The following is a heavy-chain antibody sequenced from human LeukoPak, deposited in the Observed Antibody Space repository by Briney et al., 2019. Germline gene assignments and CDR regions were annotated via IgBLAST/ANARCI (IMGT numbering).Heavy chain of an antibody. CDR1: GGSIRSYY. V-gene: IGHV4-38-2*02. Sequence: SETLSLTCSVSGGSIRSYYWTWIRQPPGKGPEWLGSMSHGGSSDYNPSLKSRVTILLDTSKNHFSLKLTSVTAADTAMYYCARGMQLLVRDAFDVWGLGTMVTVSS. J-gene: IGHJ3*01. D-gene: IGHD6-13*01. CDR3: ARGMQLLVRDAFDV. CDR2: MSHGGSS.